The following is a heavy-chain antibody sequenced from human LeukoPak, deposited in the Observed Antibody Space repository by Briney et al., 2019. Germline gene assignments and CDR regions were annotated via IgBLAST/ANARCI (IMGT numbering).Heavy chain of an antibody. V-gene: IGHV3-11*04. D-gene: IGHD5-24*01. Sequence: TGGSLRLSCAVSGLTVSSSYMSWVRQAPGKGLEWVAYISSSGTTIYYADSVKGRFTISRDNAKNSLYLQMNSLRAEDTAVYYCARGGGYNLSDYWGQGTLVTVSS. CDR2: ISSSGTTI. CDR3: ARGGGYNLSDY. J-gene: IGHJ4*02. CDR1: GLTVSSSY.